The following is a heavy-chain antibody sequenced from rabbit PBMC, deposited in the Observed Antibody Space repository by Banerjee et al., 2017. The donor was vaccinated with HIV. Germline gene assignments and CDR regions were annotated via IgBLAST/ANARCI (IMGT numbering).Heavy chain of an antibody. CDR1: GFSFSSSGY. CDR2: INVDSTGIT. J-gene: IGHJ4*01. CDR3: ARGGSTTYYIFNL. D-gene: IGHD1-1*01. V-gene: IGHV1S40*01. Sequence: QSLEESGGDLVKPGASLTLTCTASGFSFSSSGYMCWVRQAPGKGLEWIASINVDSTGITYYASWAKGRFTISKTSSTTVTLQMTSLTAADTATYFCARGGSTTYYIFNLWGPGTLVTVS.